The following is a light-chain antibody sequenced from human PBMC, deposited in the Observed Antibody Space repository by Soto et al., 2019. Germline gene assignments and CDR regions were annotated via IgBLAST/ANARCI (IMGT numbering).Light chain of an antibody. CDR2: GAS. CDR3: QQYNNWPQT. V-gene: IGKV3-15*01. CDR1: QSVPTN. J-gene: IGKJ1*01. Sequence: EVMLKMSPATLSLSNGESATLSCRASQSVPTNLAWYQQKPGQAPRLLIYGASTRATGVPARFSGSGSGTEFTLTISSLQSEDFAVFYCQQYNNWPQTFGQGTKVDIK.